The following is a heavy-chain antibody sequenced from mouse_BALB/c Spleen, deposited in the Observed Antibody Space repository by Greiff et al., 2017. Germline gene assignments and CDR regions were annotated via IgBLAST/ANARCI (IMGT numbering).Heavy chain of an antibody. CDR2: ISSGGSYT. V-gene: IGHV5-9-4*01. J-gene: IGHJ4*01. Sequence: EVKLMESGGGLVKPGGSLKLSCAASGFTFSSYAMSWVRQSPEKRLEWVAEISSGGSYTYYPDTVTGRFTISRDNAKNTLYLEMSSLRSEDTAMYYCARGAGNSYAMDYWGQGTSVTVSS. CDR1: GFTFSSYA. D-gene: IGHD2-1*01. CDR3: ARGAGNSYAMDY.